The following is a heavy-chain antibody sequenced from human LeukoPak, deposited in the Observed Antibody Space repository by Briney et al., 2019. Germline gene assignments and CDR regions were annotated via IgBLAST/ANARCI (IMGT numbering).Heavy chain of an antibody. CDR1: GFTFSSYG. D-gene: IGHD6-6*01. CDR3: AKDQYGSLPYYFDY. V-gene: IGHV3-30*18. J-gene: IGHJ4*02. CDR2: ISYDGGNK. Sequence: GGSLRLSCAASGFTFSSYGMHWVRQAPGKGLEWVAVISYDGGNKYYADSVKGRFTISRDNSKNTLYLQMNSLRAEDTAVYYCAKDQYGSLPYYFDYWGQGTLVTVSS.